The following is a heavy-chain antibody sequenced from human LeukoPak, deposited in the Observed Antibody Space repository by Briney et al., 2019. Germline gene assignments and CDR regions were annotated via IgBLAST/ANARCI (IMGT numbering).Heavy chain of an antibody. D-gene: IGHD5-18*01. CDR3: AKVETALVKFGLDV. CDR2: INIDGSSA. CDR1: GFTFTSYW. Sequence: GGSLRLSCAASGFTFTSYWMHWVRQAPGKGLVWVCRINIDGSSATYADSVKGRFTISRDNAKNSLYLQMNSLRAEDAAVYYCAKVETALVKFGLDVWGQGTTVIVSS. V-gene: IGHV3-74*01. J-gene: IGHJ6*02.